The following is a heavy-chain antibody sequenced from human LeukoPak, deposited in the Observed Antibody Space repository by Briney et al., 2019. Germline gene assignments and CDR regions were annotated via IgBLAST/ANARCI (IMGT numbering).Heavy chain of an antibody. CDR2: TYYRSKWYY. CDR3: ARGYCTNGVCNPDY. CDR1: GDSVSSNSAA. D-gene: IGHD2-8*01. V-gene: IGHV6-1*01. Sequence: SPTLSLTCAISGDSVSSNSAAWNWLTQSPSRGLEWLGRTYYRSKWYYDYAVSVKSRITINPDTSTNQCSLQLNSVTPEDTAVYYCARGYCTNGVCNPDYWGQGTLVTVSS. J-gene: IGHJ4*02.